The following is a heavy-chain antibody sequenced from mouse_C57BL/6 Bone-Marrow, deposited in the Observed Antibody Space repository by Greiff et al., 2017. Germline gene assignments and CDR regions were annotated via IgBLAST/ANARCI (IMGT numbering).Heavy chain of an antibody. Sequence: QVQLQQPGADLVKPGASVKMSCKASGYTFTSYWITWVKQRPGQGLEWIGEIYPRSGNTYYNEKFKGKATLTADKSSSTAYMELRSLTSEDSAVYFCARRDYWGQGTTLTVSS. CDR1: GYTFTSYW. CDR2: IYPRSGNT. CDR3: ARRDY. J-gene: IGHJ2*01. V-gene: IGHV1-55*01.